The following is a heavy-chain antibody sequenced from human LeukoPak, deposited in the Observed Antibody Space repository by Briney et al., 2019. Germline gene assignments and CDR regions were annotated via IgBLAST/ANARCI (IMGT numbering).Heavy chain of an antibody. D-gene: IGHD3-16*01. V-gene: IGHV3-33*01. CDR3: ARDPYGGALDY. CDR2: IWYDGSNK. CDR1: GFTFSSYG. J-gene: IGHJ4*02. Sequence: GGSLRLSCAASGFTFSSYGMHWVRQAPGKGLEWVAVIWYDGSNKYYADSVKGRFTISRDNSKNTLYLQMNSLRAEDTAVYYCARDPYGGALDYWGQGTLVTVSS.